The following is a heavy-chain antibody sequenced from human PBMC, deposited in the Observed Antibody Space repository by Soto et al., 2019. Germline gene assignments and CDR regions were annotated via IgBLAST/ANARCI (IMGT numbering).Heavy chain of an antibody. CDR3: ARHINREWLTSYYYYGMDV. CDR2: IYYSGST. J-gene: IGHJ6*02. D-gene: IGHD6-19*01. V-gene: IGHV4-39*01. Sequence: LSLTCTVSGGSISSSSYYWGWIRQPPGKGLEWIGSIYYSGSTYYNPSLKSRVTISVDTSKNQFSLKLSSVTAADTAVYYCARHINREWLTSYYYYGMDVWGQGTTVTVSS. CDR1: GGSISSSSYY.